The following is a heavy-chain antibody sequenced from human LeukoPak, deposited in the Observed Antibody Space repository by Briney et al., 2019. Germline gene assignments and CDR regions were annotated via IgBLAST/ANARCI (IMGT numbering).Heavy chain of an antibody. CDR2: IGNTGRTI. Sequence: GGSLRLSCAASGFSFSSYEMNWVRQAPGRGLEWVSYIGNTGRTIYYVDSVKGRFTVSRDNAKNSLYLQMNSLRAEDTAIYYCVRGDRYFFDYWGQGTLVTV. CDR3: VRGDRYFFDY. J-gene: IGHJ4*02. V-gene: IGHV3-48*03. CDR1: GFSFSSYE. D-gene: IGHD1-14*01.